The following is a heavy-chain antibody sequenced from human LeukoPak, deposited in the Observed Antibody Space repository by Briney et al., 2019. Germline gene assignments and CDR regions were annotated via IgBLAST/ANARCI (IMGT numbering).Heavy chain of an antibody. CDR2: ISTSSIYI. V-gene: IGHV3-21*01. Sequence: PGGSLRLSCAASGFTFSNYCMNWVRQAPGKGLEWVSPISTSSIYIYYANSLKGRFTISRDNAKNSLYLEMNSLRAEDTALYYCARGRDGYTLIDAFDIWGQGTMVTVSS. CDR1: GFTFSNYC. D-gene: IGHD5-24*01. CDR3: ARGRDGYTLIDAFDI. J-gene: IGHJ3*02.